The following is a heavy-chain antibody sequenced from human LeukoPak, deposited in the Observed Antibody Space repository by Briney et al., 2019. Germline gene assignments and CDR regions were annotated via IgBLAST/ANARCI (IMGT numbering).Heavy chain of an antibody. V-gene: IGHV3-9*01. D-gene: IGHD1-20*01. CDR1: GFTFDDYA. Sequence: SGGSLRLSCAASGFTFDDYAMHWVRQAPGKGLEWVSGISWNSGNIGYADSVKGRFTTSRDNAKNSLFLQMNSLRAEDTALYFCAKDKSPYNWNAFDIWGRGTMVTVSS. CDR3: AKDKSPYNWNAFDI. CDR2: ISWNSGNI. J-gene: IGHJ3*02.